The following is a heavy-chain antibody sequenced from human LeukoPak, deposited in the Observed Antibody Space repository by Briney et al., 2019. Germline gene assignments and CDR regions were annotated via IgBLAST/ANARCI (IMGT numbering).Heavy chain of an antibody. CDR3: ARAFYGDYESGYYFDY. CDR1: GGSISSYY. J-gene: IGHJ4*02. V-gene: IGHV4-59*08. Sequence: SETLSLTCTVSGGSISSYYWSWIRQPPGKGLECIGYIYYSGSTNYNPSLKSRVTISVDTSKNQFSLKLSSVTAADTAVYYCARAFYGDYESGYYFDYWGQGTLVTVSS. CDR2: IYYSGST. D-gene: IGHD4-17*01.